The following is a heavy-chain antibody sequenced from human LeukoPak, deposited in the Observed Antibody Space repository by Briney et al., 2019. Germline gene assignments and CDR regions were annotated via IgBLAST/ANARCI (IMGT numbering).Heavy chain of an antibody. V-gene: IGHV3-21*01. CDR3: ARVRQQLVSGNDY. D-gene: IGHD6-13*01. J-gene: IGHJ4*02. Sequence: GGSLRLSCAASGFTFSSYSMNWVRQAPGKGLEWVSSISSSSSYIYYADSVKGRFTISRDNAKNSLYLQMNSLRAEDTAVYYCARVRQQLVSGNDYWGQGTLVTVSS. CDR2: ISSSSSYI. CDR1: GFTFSSYS.